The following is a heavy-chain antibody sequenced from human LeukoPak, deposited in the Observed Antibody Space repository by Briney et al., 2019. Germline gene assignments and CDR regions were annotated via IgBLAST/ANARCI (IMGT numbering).Heavy chain of an antibody. D-gene: IGHD2-15*01. CDR1: GYTFISYD. J-gene: IGHJ4*02. Sequence: ASVKVSCKASGYTFISYDINWVRQAPGQGLEWMGWMNPDSSLTGYAQKFQGRVTMTRDTSTSTVYMELSSLRSEDTAVYYCARERVKLPDYWGQGTLVTVSS. CDR3: ARERVKLPDY. V-gene: IGHV1-8*01. CDR2: MNPDSSLT.